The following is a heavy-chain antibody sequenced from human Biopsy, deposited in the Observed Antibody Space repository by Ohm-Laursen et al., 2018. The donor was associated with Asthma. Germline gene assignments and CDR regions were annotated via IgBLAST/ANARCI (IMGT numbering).Heavy chain of an antibody. Sequence: SLRLSCAASGFTFSSYAMSWVRQAPGKGLEWVSAISGSGGSTYYADSVKGRFTISRDNSKNTLYLQMNGLRAEDTAVYYCATFPYGDYLPLDYWGQGTLVTVSS. CDR1: GFTFSSYA. D-gene: IGHD4-17*01. V-gene: IGHV3-23*01. CDR3: ATFPYGDYLPLDY. J-gene: IGHJ4*02. CDR2: ISGSGGST.